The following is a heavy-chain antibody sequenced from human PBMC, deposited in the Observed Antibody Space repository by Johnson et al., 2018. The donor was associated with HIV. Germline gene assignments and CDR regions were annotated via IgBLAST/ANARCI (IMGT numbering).Heavy chain of an antibody. Sequence: VQLVESGGDVVQPGRSLRLSCAASGFTVSSNYMSWVRQAPGKGLEWVTVLYSGGSTYYADSVKGRFTISRDKSKNTLYLQMNSLRADDTAVYYCARTTRMVGAFDIWGQGTMVTVSS. D-gene: IGHD2-15*01. CDR3: ARTTRMVGAFDI. J-gene: IGHJ3*02. CDR1: GFTVSSNY. V-gene: IGHV3-66*02. CDR2: LYSGGST.